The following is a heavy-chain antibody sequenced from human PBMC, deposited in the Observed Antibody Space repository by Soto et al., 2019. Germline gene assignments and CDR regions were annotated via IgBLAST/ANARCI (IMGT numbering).Heavy chain of an antibody. V-gene: IGHV3-74*01. Sequence: GLSLRLSCSASGCTFSSYWMQWIRQTPGKGLVWVSRINGDGSSTSYADSGKDRFTISRENAKNTLYRQRNSLSADDTAVYYCARSFGYFDYWGQGALVTVSS. CDR2: INGDGSST. D-gene: IGHD3-16*01. J-gene: IGHJ4*02. CDR1: GCTFSSYW. CDR3: ARSFGYFDY.